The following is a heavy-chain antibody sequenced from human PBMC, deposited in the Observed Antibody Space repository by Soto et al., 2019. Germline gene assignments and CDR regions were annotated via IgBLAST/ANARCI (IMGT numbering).Heavy chain of an antibody. CDR2: IIPIFGTA. Sequence: QVQLVQSGAEVKKPGSSVKVSCKASGGTFSSYAISWVRQAPRQGLEWMGGIIPIFGTANYAQKFQGRVTITADESTSTAYMELSSLRSEDTAVYYCARGSPYDILTGYPPWWYYYYGMDVWGQGTTVTVSS. V-gene: IGHV1-69*01. D-gene: IGHD3-9*01. J-gene: IGHJ6*02. CDR1: GGTFSSYA. CDR3: ARGSPYDILTGYPPWWYYYYGMDV.